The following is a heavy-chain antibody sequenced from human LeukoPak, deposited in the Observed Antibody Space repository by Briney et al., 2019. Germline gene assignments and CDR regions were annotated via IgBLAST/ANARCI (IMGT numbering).Heavy chain of an antibody. V-gene: IGHV1-2*06. J-gene: IGHJ4*02. Sequence: ASVKVSCKASGYTFTGYYMHWLRQAPGQGLEWMGRINPNSGGTNYAQKFQGRVTMTRDTSISTAYMELSRLRSDDTAVYYCARSGIMITVGGAALGYWGQGTLVTVSS. CDR1: GYTFTGYY. D-gene: IGHD3-16*01. CDR3: ARSGIMITVGGAALGY. CDR2: INPNSGGT.